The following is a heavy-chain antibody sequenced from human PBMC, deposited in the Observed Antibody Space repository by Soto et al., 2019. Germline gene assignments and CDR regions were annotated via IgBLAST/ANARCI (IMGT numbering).Heavy chain of an antibody. CDR1: GDSISSSNSH. J-gene: IGHJ3*02. CDR2: VYYGGAIFYSGNI. Sequence: SETLFLTCTVSGDSISSSNSHWGWTRQPPGKGLEYIGSVYYGGAIFYSGNIYYNPSLKSRVTISVDTSKNQFSLRLSSVTAADTGVYYCVRYDRINMKPYSPEGFHIWGQGTMVTVSS. V-gene: IGHV4-39*01. D-gene: IGHD3-3*02. CDR3: VRYDRINMKPYSPEGFHI.